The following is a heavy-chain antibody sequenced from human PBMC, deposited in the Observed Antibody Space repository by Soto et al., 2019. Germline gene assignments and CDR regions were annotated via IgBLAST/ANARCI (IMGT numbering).Heavy chain of an antibody. CDR1: GDSVSSNSAA. D-gene: IGHD6-6*01. CDR3: ARGPSPLAY. V-gene: IGHV6-1*01. J-gene: IGHJ4*02. Sequence: QIQLQQSGPGLLKPSQTLSLTCTISGDSVSSNSAAWNWIRQSPSRGLEWLGRTYYRSKWYSAYAGSLKSRITINADTSKNQFSLHLNSVTPEDTAVYYCARGPSPLAYWGRGTVVTVSS. CDR2: TYYRSKWYS.